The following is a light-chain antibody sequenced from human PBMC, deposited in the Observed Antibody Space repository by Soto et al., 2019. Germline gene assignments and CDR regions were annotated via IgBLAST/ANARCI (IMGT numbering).Light chain of an antibody. CDR3: LQDYNYPYT. J-gene: IGKJ2*01. Sequence: AIQMTQSPSSLSASVGDRVTITCRAGQHPTNDLGRYQQKPGKALKLLIYSASSLQRGVPSRFSRSRSGTDFTLTISSLQLEDFATYYCLQDYNYPYTCGQGTKLEIK. CDR1: QHPTND. V-gene: IGKV1-6*01. CDR2: SAS.